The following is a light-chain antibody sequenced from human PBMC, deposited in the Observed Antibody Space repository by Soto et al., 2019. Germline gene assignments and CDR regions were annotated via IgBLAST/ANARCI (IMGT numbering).Light chain of an antibody. V-gene: IGKV3-15*01. Sequence: EIVMTQSPATLSVSPGERATLSCRASQSVSSNLAWYQQKPGQAPRLLIYGASTRATGIPARFSGSGSGTEFTLIISSLRSEDFAVYYCQQYNNSPPMAFRQGTKVDIK. J-gene: IGKJ1*01. CDR1: QSVSSN. CDR2: GAS. CDR3: QQYNNSPPMA.